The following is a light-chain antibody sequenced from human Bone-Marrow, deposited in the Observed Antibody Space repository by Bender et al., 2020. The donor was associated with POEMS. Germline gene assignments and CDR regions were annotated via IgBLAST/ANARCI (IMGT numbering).Light chain of an antibody. CDR2: DVS. Sequence: QSALTQPPSASGSLGQSVTISCTGTSSDVGGYHYVSWYQQHPGKAPKVILYDVSSRPSGVSTRFSGSKSGNTASLTISGLQADDEADYYCSSYTSSTTLYVFGTGTKVTVL. CDR1: SSDVGGYHY. J-gene: IGLJ1*01. V-gene: IGLV2-14*03. CDR3: SSYTSSTTLYV.